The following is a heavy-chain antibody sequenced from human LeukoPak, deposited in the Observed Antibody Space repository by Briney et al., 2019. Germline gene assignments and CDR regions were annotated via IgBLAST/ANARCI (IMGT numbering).Heavy chain of an antibody. CDR3: ARDRTDDVGRNYHPMFDL. J-gene: IGHJ3*01. CDR1: GFTLSSHW. CDR2: INLDGSNT. Sequence: GESLKISCAASGFTLSSHWMHWVRQVPGRGPVWVSRINLDGSNTIYADSVKGRFTISRDNAKNTLHLQMSSPRAEDTALYYCARDRTDDVGRNYHPMFDLWGQGTMVTVSS. D-gene: IGHD3-10*01. V-gene: IGHV3-74*01.